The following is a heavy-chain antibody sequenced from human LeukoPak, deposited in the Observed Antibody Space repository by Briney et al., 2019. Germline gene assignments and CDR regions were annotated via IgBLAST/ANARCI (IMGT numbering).Heavy chain of an antibody. D-gene: IGHD2-8*02. CDR3: ARGVVFRQSSPYFDH. V-gene: IGHV4-38-2*02. Sequence: SETLSLTCTVSGYSISSGYSWNWIRQSPGKGLEWIGEVNRGGFTNYNPSLKSRVSISGDTSKQQFSLKLTSVTAADTAVYYCARGVVFRQSSPYFDHWGQGTLVTVSS. J-gene: IGHJ4*02. CDR1: GYSISSGYS. CDR2: VNRGGFT.